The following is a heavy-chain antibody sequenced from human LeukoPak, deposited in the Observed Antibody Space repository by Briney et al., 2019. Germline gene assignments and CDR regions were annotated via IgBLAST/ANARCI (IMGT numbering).Heavy chain of an antibody. D-gene: IGHD3-22*01. CDR1: GGSISSYY. CDR2: IYTSGST. Sequence: SETLSLTCTVSGGSISSYYWSWIRQPAGKGLEWIGRIYTSGSTNYNPSLKSRVTMSVDTSKNQFSLKLSSVTAADTAVYYCARSIDYYDSSGPDYWGQETLVTVSS. J-gene: IGHJ4*02. CDR3: ARSIDYYDSSGPDY. V-gene: IGHV4-4*07.